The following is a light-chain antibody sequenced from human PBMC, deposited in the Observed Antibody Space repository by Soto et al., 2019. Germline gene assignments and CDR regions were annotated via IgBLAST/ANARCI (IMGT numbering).Light chain of an antibody. CDR2: GAS. Sequence: EIVLTQSPGALSLSPGEGATLSCRASQTLSSSYLAWYQQKPGQGPRLLIYGASSRATGIPDRFSGSGSGTDFSLTISRLEPEDFVVYYCQQYGSSPWTFGQGTKVDI. V-gene: IGKV3-20*01. CDR3: QQYGSSPWT. J-gene: IGKJ1*01. CDR1: QTLSSSY.